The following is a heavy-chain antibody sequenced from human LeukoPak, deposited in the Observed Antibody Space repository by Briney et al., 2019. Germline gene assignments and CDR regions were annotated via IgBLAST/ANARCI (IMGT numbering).Heavy chain of an antibody. CDR3: ARTAARRFDY. CDR2: INPNSGST. D-gene: IGHD6-6*01. V-gene: IGHV1-2*06. Sequence: GASVKVSCTASGYIFTDYYIHWVRQAPGQGLEWLGRINPNSGSTTYAQKFQGRVTMTRDTSTSTVYMELSSLRSDDTAVYYCARTAARRFDYWGQGTLVTVSS. J-gene: IGHJ4*02. CDR1: GYIFTDYY.